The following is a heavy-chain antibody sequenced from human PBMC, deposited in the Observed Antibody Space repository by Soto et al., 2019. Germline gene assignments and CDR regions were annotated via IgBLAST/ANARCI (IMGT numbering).Heavy chain of an antibody. V-gene: IGHV3-33*01. CDR1: GFTFSDYV. J-gene: IGHJ4*02. CDR2: LWYHGSDK. D-gene: IGHD3-16*02. Sequence: SLRLSCATSGFTFSDYVMHWVRQAPGEGLEWVAGLWYHGSDKFYADSVKGRFTISRDNSKNTLYLQMNSLRAEDTAVYYYAGYHGGHTGNFIFDNWGQGNPLTVS. CDR3: AGYHGGHTGNFIFDN.